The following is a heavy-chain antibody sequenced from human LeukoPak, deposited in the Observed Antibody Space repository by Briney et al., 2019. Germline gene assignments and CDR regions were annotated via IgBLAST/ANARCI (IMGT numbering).Heavy chain of an antibody. J-gene: IGHJ4*02. V-gene: IGHV4-34*01. D-gene: IGHD3-9*01. CDR2: INHSGST. CDR3: ARGETYYDILTGYRIMYYFDY. Sequence: SETPSLTCAVYGGSFSGYYWSWIRQPPGKGLEWIGEINHSGSTNYNPSLKSRVTISVDTSKNQFSLKLSSVTAADTAVYYCARGETYYDILTGYRIMYYFDYWGQGTLVTVSS. CDR1: GGSFSGYY.